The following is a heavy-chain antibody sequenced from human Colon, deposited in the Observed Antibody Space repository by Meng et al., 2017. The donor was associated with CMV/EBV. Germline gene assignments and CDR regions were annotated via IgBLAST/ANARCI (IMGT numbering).Heavy chain of an antibody. CDR3: VRDGRRYAFDY. CDR1: GFIFTEYF. J-gene: IGHJ4*02. Sequence: GSLRLSCTTSGFIFTEYFMDWVRQSPGKGLEWVGRAKNKAHNYGTEYAASVKGRFTISRDDSSDSMYLQMNSLKHEDTAVYYCVRDGRRYAFDYWGQGTLVTVSS. CDR2: AKNKAHNYGT. D-gene: IGHD2-8*01. V-gene: IGHV3-72*01.